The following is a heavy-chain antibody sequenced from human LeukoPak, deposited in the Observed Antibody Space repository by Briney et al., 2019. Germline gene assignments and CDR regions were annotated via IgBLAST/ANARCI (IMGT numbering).Heavy chain of an antibody. V-gene: IGHV4-39*02. D-gene: IGHD1-20*01. CDR2: IYYSGST. Sequence: KPSETLSLTCTVSGASISSTGYDWGRIRQPPGKGLEWLGRIYYSGSTVYNPSRKSRVTISVDTSQNQFSLKLTSVTAADTAAYYCARDYNWHNWFDPWGQGTLVTVSS. CDR1: GASISSTGYD. J-gene: IGHJ5*02. CDR3: ARDYNWHNWFDP.